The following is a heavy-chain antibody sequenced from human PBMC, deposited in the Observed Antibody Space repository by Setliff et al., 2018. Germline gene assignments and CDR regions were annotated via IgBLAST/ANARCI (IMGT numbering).Heavy chain of an antibody. D-gene: IGHD3-22*01. CDR2: IYTSGST. CDR3: ARYDSSGYSENYYLDY. J-gene: IGHJ4*02. Sequence: SETLSLTCTVSGGSISNYYWSWIRQPAGKGLEWIGRIYTSGSTNYNPSLKSRVTMSIDTSKNQFSLMLYSVTAADTAIYYCARYDSSGYSENYYLDYWGQGTLVTVSS. V-gene: IGHV4-4*07. CDR1: GGSISNYY.